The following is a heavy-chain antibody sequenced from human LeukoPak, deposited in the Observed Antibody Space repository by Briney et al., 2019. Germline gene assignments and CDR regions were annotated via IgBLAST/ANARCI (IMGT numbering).Heavy chain of an antibody. CDR3: ARGGKNDILTGINWFDP. Sequence: SKTLSLTCTVSGGSISSYYWSWIRQPPGKGLEWIGYIYYSGSTNYNPSLKSRVTISVDTSKNQFSLKLSSVTAADTAVYYCARGGKNDILTGINWFDPWGQGTLVTVSS. CDR2: IYYSGST. V-gene: IGHV4-59*01. D-gene: IGHD3-9*01. CDR1: GGSISSYY. J-gene: IGHJ5*02.